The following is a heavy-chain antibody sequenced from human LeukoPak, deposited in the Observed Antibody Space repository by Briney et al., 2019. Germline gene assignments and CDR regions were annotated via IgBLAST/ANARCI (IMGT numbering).Heavy chain of an antibody. D-gene: IGHD5-12*01. CDR2: IKTDGSST. Sequence: GGSLRLSCAASGFAFSTYWMHWVRQAPGKGLVWVSHIKTDGSSTTYADSVKGRFTISRDNAKNTLYLQMDSLRAEDTAVYYCARGRGYTQDYWGQGTLVTVSS. V-gene: IGHV3-74*01. J-gene: IGHJ4*02. CDR3: ARGRGYTQDY. CDR1: GFAFSTYW.